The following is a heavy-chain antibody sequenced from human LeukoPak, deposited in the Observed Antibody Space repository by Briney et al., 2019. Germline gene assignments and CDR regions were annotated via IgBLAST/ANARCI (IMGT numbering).Heavy chain of an antibody. J-gene: IGHJ4*02. Sequence: GGSLRLSCTASGFTFSSYTMNCVRQAPGKRLEWVSSITSSSIYIYYADSVKGRFTISRDNAKNSLYLQINSLRAEDTAVYYCARDPVTHSGRYYYFDYWGQGTLVTVSS. CDR2: ITSSSIYI. CDR1: GFTFSSYT. CDR3: ARDPVTHSGRYYYFDY. V-gene: IGHV3-21*01. D-gene: IGHD1-26*01.